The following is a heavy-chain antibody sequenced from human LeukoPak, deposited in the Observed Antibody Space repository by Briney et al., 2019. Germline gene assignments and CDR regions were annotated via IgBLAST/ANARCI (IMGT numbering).Heavy chain of an antibody. J-gene: IGHJ4*02. Sequence: SETLSLTCTVSGGSISSSSYYWGWIRQPPGKGLEWIGSIYYSGSTYYNPSLKSRVTISVDTSKNQFSLKLSSVTAADTAVYYCARRNYYGGAFDIWGQGTLVTVSS. CDR3: ARRNYYGGAFDI. V-gene: IGHV4-39*01. D-gene: IGHD3-10*01. CDR1: GGSISSSSYY. CDR2: IYYSGST.